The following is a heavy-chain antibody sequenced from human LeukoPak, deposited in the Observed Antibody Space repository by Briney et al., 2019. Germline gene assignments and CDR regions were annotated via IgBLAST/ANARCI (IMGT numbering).Heavy chain of an antibody. Sequence: GGSLRLSCAASGFTVSSNYMSWVRQAPGKGLEWVSVIYSGGSTYYADSVKGRFTISRDNSKNTPYLQMNSLRAEDTAVYYCARVGIAVAGTSGPWGQGTLVTVSS. V-gene: IGHV3-53*01. J-gene: IGHJ5*02. CDR3: ARVGIAVAGTSGP. D-gene: IGHD6-19*01. CDR2: IYSGGST. CDR1: GFTVSSNY.